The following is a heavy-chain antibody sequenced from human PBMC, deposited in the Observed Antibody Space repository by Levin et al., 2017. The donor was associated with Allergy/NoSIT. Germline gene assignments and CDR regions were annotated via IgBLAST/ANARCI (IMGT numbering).Heavy chain of an antibody. CDR1: GGTFSSYA. CDR3: AREGGGNSGWYFDL. D-gene: IGHD4-23*01. CDR2: IIPIFGTA. J-gene: IGHJ2*01. Sequence: SVKVSCKASGGTFSSYAISWVRQAPGQGLEWMGGIIPIFGTANYAQKFQGRVTITADESTSTAYMELSSLRSEDTAVYYCAREGGGNSGWYFDLWGRGTLVTVSS. V-gene: IGHV1-69*13.